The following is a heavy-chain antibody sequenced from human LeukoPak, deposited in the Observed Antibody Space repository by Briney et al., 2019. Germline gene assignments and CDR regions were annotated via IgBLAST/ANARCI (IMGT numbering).Heavy chain of an antibody. D-gene: IGHD3-9*01. J-gene: IGHJ4*02. CDR1: GYSFTSYW. V-gene: IGHV5-10-1*01. Sequence: GESLKISCKGSGYSFTSYWISWVRQMPGKGLEWMGRIDPSDSYTNYSPSFQGHVTISADKSISTAYRQWSSLKASDTAMYYCARQTLSYDILTGYSRPTYFDYWGQGTLVTVSS. CDR2: IDPSDSYT. CDR3: ARQTLSYDILTGYSRPTYFDY.